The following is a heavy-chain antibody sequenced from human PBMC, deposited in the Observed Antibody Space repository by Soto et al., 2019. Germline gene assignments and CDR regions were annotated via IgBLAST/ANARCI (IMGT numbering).Heavy chain of an antibody. V-gene: IGHV3-30*03. CDR2: ISYDGINK. CDR3: ATDKWDRAYCGGECYSVVEC. Sequence: QVQLVESGGGVVQPGRSLRLSCAASGFSFSNYGMHWVRQAPGKGLEWVAIISYDGINKYYADSVRGRFTVSRENSKNTLYLQMNSLSPEDTAAYYCATDKWDRAYCGGECYSVVECWGQGTLVTVSS. J-gene: IGHJ4*02. CDR1: GFSFSNYG. D-gene: IGHD2-21*01.